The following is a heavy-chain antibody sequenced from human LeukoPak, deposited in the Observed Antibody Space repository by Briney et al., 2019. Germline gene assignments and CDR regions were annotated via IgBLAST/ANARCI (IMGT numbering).Heavy chain of an antibody. CDR1: GYTFTGYY. CDR3: ARDLFYSVSGTYYNVGRVFNY. Sequence: ASVKVSCKASGYTFTGYYMHWVRQAPGQGLEWMGWINPNSGGTNYAQKFQGRVTMTRDTPITTAYMELTSLRSDDTAVYYCARDLFYSVSGTYYNVGRVFNYWGQGTLVTVSS. CDR2: INPNSGGT. V-gene: IGHV1-2*02. J-gene: IGHJ4*02. D-gene: IGHD3-10*01.